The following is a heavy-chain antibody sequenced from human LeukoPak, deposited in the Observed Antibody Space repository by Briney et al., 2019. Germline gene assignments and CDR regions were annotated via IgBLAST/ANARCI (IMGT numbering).Heavy chain of an antibody. D-gene: IGHD6-13*01. Sequence: GGSLRLSCAASGFTFSSYWMSWVRQAPGKGLEWVANIKQDGSEKYYVDSVKGRFTISRDNAKNSLYLQMNSLRAEGTAVYYCARASIAAAVSYWGQGTLVTVSS. V-gene: IGHV3-7*01. J-gene: IGHJ4*02. CDR1: GFTFSSYW. CDR3: ARASIAAAVSY. CDR2: IKQDGSEK.